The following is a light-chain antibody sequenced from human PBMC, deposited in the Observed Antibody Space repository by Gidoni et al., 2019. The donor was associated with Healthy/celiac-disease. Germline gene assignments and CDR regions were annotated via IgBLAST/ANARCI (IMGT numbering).Light chain of an antibody. CDR2: DAS. CDR1: QSVSSY. J-gene: IGKJ3*01. CDR3: QQRSNWPPLVT. V-gene: IGKV3-11*01. Sequence: EIVLTQSPATLSLSPGERATLSCRASQSVSSYLAWYQQKLGQAPRLLIYDASNRATGIPARFSGSGSGTDFTLTISSLEPEDFAVYYCQQRSNWPPLVTFGPGTKVDIK.